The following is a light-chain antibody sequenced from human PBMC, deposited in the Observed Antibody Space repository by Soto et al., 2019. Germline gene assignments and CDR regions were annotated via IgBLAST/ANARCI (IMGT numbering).Light chain of an antibody. CDR2: GAS. CDR3: QQSYSSPWT. CDR1: QSISSY. Sequence: IQITQPPSSLSSSVEDRVTITCRTRQSISSYLNWYQQKPGKAPKFLIFGASSLQSWVPSRFSGSGSGTDFTLTISSLQPEDFATYYCQQSYSSPWTFGQGTKVDIK. J-gene: IGKJ1*01. V-gene: IGKV1-39*01.